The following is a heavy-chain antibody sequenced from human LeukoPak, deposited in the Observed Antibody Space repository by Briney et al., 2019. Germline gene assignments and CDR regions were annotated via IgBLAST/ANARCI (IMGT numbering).Heavy chain of an antibody. CDR1: GYTFTSYG. D-gene: IGHD3-22*01. J-gene: IGHJ5*02. Sequence: ASVKVSCKASGYTFTSYGISWVRQAPGQGLEWMGWISAYNGNTNYAQKLQGRVTMTTDTSTSTAYMELRSLRSDDTAVYCCARGATISSGWITFDPWGQGTLVTVSS. CDR2: ISAYNGNT. CDR3: ARGATISSGWITFDP. V-gene: IGHV1-18*01.